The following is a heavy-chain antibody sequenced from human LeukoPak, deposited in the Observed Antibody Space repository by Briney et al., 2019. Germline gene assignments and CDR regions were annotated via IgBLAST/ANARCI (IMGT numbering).Heavy chain of an antibody. V-gene: IGHV4-59*01. J-gene: IGHJ4*02. D-gene: IGHD2-15*01. CDR3: AGWRIGAQAFDE. Sequence: SETLSLTCIISGGSISDYYWGWIRQPPGKGLEWIGYVHSNGDTDYNPSLKSRLTISLDTSKKDFSLKMRSVTAADTAVYYCAGWRIGAQAFDEWGQGTLVTVSS. CDR2: VHSNGDT. CDR1: GGSISDYY.